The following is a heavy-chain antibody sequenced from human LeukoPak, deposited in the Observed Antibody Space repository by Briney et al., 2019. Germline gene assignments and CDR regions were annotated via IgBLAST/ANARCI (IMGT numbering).Heavy chain of an antibody. CDR3: AKDQFSSGWYAFDY. D-gene: IGHD6-19*01. J-gene: IGHJ4*02. V-gene: IGHV3-23*01. CDR1: GFTFSSYA. Sequence: GGSLRLSCAASGFTFSSYATSWVRQAPGKGLEWVSALSGSGGTTYYADSVKGRFTISRDNSKNTLYLQMNSLRAEDTAVYYCAKDQFSSGWYAFDYWGQGTLVTVSS. CDR2: LSGSGGTT.